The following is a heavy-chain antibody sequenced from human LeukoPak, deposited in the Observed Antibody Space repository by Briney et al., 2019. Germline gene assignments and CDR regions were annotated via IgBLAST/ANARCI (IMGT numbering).Heavy chain of an antibody. J-gene: IGHJ6*02. V-gene: IGHV4-39*01. CDR2: IYYSGST. CDR3: ARQAPPPEATELPIYYYGMDV. Sequence: PSETLSLTCTVSGGSISGSSYYWGWIRQPPGKGLEWIGSIYYSGSTYYNPSLKSRVTISVDTSKNQFSLKLSSVTAADTAVYYCARQAPPPEATELPIYYYGMDVWGQGTTVTVSS. CDR1: GGSISGSSYY. D-gene: IGHD5-12*01.